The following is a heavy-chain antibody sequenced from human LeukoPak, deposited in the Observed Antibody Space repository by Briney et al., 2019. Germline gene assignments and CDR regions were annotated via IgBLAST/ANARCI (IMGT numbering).Heavy chain of an antibody. V-gene: IGHV1-69*08. CDR1: VGTFSSYT. CDR2: IIPILGTA. D-gene: IGHD3-22*01. J-gene: IGHJ3*02. Sequence: GASVKVSCKASVGTFSSYTISWVRQAPGQGLEWMGRIIPILGTANYAQKFQGRVTITADKSTSTAYMELSSLRSEDTAVYYCARDSSGPGNAFDIWGQGTMVTVSS. CDR3: ARDSSGPGNAFDI.